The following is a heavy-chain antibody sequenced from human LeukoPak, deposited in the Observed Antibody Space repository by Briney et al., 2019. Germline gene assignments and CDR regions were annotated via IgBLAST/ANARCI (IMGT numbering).Heavy chain of an antibody. D-gene: IGHD6-19*01. J-gene: IGHJ4*02. CDR3: ARIGTLGSSGWYYFDY. Sequence: ASVKVFCKASGYTFTSYYMHWVRQAPGQGLEWMGIINPSGGSTSYAQKFQGRVTMTRDTSTSTVYMELSSLRSEDTAVYYCARIGTLGSSGWYYFDYWGQGTLVTVSS. V-gene: IGHV1-46*01. CDR1: GYTFTSYY. CDR2: INPSGGST.